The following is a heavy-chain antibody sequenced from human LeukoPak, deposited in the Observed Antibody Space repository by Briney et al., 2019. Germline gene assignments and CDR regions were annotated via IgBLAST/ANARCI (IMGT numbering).Heavy chain of an antibody. Sequence: KPSETLSLTCAVYGGSSSGYYWAWIRQPPGKGLEWIGEINHRGSTTYNPSFKSRVTIAVDTSKDQFSLKLSSVTAADTAIYYCATVALTGWTFDPWGQGTLVTVSS. CDR3: ATVALTGWTFDP. J-gene: IGHJ5*02. V-gene: IGHV4-34*01. CDR2: INHRGST. CDR1: GGSSSGYY. D-gene: IGHD7-27*01.